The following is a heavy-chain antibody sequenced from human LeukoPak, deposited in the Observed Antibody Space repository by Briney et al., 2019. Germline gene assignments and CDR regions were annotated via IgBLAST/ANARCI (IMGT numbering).Heavy chain of an antibody. Sequence: GESLKISCRTAGYSFTDYWIGWVRQMPGKGLEWMGIIHPGDSDTRYSPSFQGQVTISADKSIRTAYLQWSLKASDTAIYYCARSDQLRWFGEPRRPFYYGMDVWGQGTTVTVS. D-gene: IGHD3-10*01. J-gene: IGHJ6*02. V-gene: IGHV5-51*01. CDR1: GYSFTDYW. CDR3: ARSDQLRWFGEPRRPFYYGMDV. CDR2: IHPGDSDT.